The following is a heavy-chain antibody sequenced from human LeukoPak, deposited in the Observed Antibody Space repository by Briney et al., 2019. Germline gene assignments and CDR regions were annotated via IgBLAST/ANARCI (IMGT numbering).Heavy chain of an antibody. CDR1: GFTFSSYE. D-gene: IGHD3-9*01. CDR2: ISGSGGST. V-gene: IGHV3-23*01. CDR3: AKVGYYDILTGYRWYFDL. J-gene: IGHJ2*01. Sequence: GGSLRLSCAASGFTFSSYEMNWVRQAPGKGLEWVSAISGSGGSTYYADSVKGRFTISRDNSKDTLYLQMNSLRAEDTAVYYCAKVGYYDILTGYRWYFDLWGRGTLVTVSS.